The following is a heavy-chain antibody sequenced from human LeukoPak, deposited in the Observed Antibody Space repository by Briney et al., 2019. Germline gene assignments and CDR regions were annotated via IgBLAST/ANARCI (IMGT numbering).Heavy chain of an antibody. J-gene: IGHJ5*02. V-gene: IGHV1-2*02. CDR1: GYTFTGYY. Sequence: ASVKVSCKASGYTFTGYYMHWVRQAPGQGLEWMGWINPNSGGTNYAQKFQGRVTMTRDTSISTAYMELSRLRSDDTAVYYCARDGYGDYRGNWFDPWGQGTLVTVSS. CDR2: INPNSGGT. D-gene: IGHD4-17*01. CDR3: ARDGYGDYRGNWFDP.